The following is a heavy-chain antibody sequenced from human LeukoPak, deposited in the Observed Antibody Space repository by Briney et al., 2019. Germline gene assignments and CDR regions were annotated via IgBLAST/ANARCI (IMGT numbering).Heavy chain of an antibody. CDR1: GFTFSSYG. J-gene: IGHJ4*02. CDR2: ISYDGSNK. D-gene: IGHD2-21*02. Sequence: GGSLRLSCAASGFTFSSYGMHWVRQAPGKGLEWVAVISYDGSNKYYADSVKGRFTISRDNSKNTLYLQMNSLRAEDTAVYYCAKVSPYCGGDCPFDYWGQGTLVTVSS. CDR3: AKVSPYCGGDCPFDY. V-gene: IGHV3-30*18.